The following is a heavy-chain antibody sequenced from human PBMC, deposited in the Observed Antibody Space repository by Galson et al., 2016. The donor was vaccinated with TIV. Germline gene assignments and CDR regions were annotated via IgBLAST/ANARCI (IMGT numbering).Heavy chain of an antibody. D-gene: IGHD5-12*01. CDR1: GFTVSNNY. J-gene: IGHJ6*02. Sequence: SLRLSCAVSGFTVSNNYINWVRQAPGKGLEWVSVIYSDGSTYYADSVKGRFVISRDNSKNTLYLQMNSLRAEDTAVYYCARDPDGSYRGDEWDYYYGMDAWGQGTTVTVSS. CDR2: IYSDGST. V-gene: IGHV3-66*01. CDR3: ARDPDGSYRGDEWDYYYGMDA.